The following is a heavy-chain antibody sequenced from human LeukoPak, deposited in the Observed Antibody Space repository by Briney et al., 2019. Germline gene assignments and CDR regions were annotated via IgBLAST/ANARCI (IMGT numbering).Heavy chain of an antibody. V-gene: IGHV4-59*01. CDR3: ARGTYYYDSSGYSYYDYYYMDV. J-gene: IGHJ6*03. CDR1: GGSISSYY. CDR2: IYYSGST. Sequence: SETLSLTCTVSGGSISSYYWSWIRQPPGKGLEWIGYIYYSGSTNYNPSLKSRVTISVDTSKNQFSLRLSSVTAADTAVYYCARGTYYYDSSGYSYYDYYYMDVWGKGTTVTISS. D-gene: IGHD3-22*01.